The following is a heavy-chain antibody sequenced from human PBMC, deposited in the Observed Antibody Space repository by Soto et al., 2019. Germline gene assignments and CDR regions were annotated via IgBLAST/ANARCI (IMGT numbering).Heavy chain of an antibody. D-gene: IGHD1-26*01. CDR1: GGTFSSYA. J-gene: IGHJ4*02. CDR3: ARGVSAGVDY. Sequence: ASVKVSCKTSGGTFSSYAISWVRQAPGQGLEWMGGIIPIFGTANYAQKFQGRVTITADESTSTAYMELTTLTSDDTAFYYCARGVSAGVDYWGQGTLVTVSS. V-gene: IGHV1-69*13. CDR2: IIPIFGTA.